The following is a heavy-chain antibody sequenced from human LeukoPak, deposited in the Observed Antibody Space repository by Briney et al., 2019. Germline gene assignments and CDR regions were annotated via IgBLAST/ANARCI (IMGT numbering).Heavy chain of an antibody. CDR3: ASPPVGITMVLGY. V-gene: IGHV1-69*01. D-gene: IGHD3-10*01. CDR1: GGTFSSYA. J-gene: IGHJ4*02. CDR2: IIPIFGTA. Sequence: SVKVSCKASGGTFSSYAISWVRQAPGQGLEWMGGIIPIFGTANYAQKFQGRVTITADESTSTAYMELSSLRSEDTAVYYCASPPVGITMVLGYWGQGTLVTVSS.